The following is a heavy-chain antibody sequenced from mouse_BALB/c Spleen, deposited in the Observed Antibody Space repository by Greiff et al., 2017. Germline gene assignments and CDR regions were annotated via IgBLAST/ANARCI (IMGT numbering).Heavy chain of an antibody. CDR1: GFNIKDTY. CDR2: IDPANGNT. Sequence: VQLKESGAGLVKPGASVKLSCTASGFNIKDTYMHWVKQRPEQGLEWIGRIDPANGNTKYDPKFQGKATITADTSSNTAYLQLSSLTSEDTAVYYCARALLLDAMDYWGQGTSVTVSS. V-gene: IGHV14-3*02. CDR3: ARALLLDAMDY. D-gene: IGHD1-1*01. J-gene: IGHJ4*01.